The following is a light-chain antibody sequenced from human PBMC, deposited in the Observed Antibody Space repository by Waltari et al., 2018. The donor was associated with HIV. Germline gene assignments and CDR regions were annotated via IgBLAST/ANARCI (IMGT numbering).Light chain of an antibody. V-gene: IGKV3-11*01. J-gene: IGKJ4*01. CDR1: QSVGTY. CDR2: DAS. CDR3: QHRVNWVT. Sequence: DIVLTQSPATLSLSPGERATLSCRASQSVGTYLVWYQQRPGPPPRLLIHDASNRATGIPARFSGSWSGTDFTPTITLLAPEDFAVYFCQHRVNWVTFGAGTRVE.